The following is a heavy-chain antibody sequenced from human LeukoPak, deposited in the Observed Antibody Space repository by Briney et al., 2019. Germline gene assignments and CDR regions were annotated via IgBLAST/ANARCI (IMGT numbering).Heavy chain of an antibody. V-gene: IGHV1-2*02. J-gene: IGHJ4*02. CDR2: MNPNSGGT. D-gene: IGHD6-13*01. Sequence: GYTXXXYDINWVRQAPGQGLEWMGWMNPNSGGTNYAQKFQGRVTMTRDTSISTAYMELSRLRSDDTAVYYCARVDHRGYSSSWYVWGQGTLVTVSS. CDR1: GYTXXXYD. CDR3: ARVDHRGYSSSWYV.